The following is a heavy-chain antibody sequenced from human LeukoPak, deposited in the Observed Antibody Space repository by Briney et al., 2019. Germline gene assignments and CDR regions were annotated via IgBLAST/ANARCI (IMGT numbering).Heavy chain of an antibody. Sequence: ASVKVSCKASGYTFIGHYIHWVRQAPGQGLEWMGWINPNSGGANYAQMFQGRATMTRDTSISTTYMELSSLRSDDTAVYYCASSPLIENPFDYWGQGTLVTVSS. D-gene: IGHD3-22*01. CDR1: GYTFIGHY. CDR2: INPNSGGA. J-gene: IGHJ4*02. V-gene: IGHV1-2*02. CDR3: ASSPLIENPFDY.